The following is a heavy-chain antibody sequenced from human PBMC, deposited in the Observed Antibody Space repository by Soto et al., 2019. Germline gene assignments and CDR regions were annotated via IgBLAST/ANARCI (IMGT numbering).Heavy chain of an antibody. D-gene: IGHD3-10*01. CDR3: ARGQGDLGYLDS. CDR1: GYTFTNYD. J-gene: IGHJ4*02. V-gene: IGHV1-8*01. Sequence: ASVKVSCKASGYTFTNYDIIWVRQAPGQGLECMGWMNPYNGNTGYAQNFQGRVTMTRNTSINTAYMELSSLKSEDTAVYYCARGQGDLGYLDSWGKGALSPSPQ. CDR2: MNPYNGNT.